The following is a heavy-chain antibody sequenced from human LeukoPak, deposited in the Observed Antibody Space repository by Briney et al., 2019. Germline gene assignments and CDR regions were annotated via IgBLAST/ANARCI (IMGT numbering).Heavy chain of an antibody. CDR2: INQDGSEK. V-gene: IGHV3-7*03. D-gene: IGHD3-10*01. CDR3: AKAKRAGVVRGVPNAFDI. J-gene: IGHJ3*02. CDR1: GFPFSSYW. Sequence: GGSLRLSCAASGFPFSSYWMTWVRQAPGKGLEWVANINQDGSEKHYVGSVKGRFTISRDNAENSLYLQMNSLRPEDTALYYCAKAKRAGVVRGVPNAFDIWGQGTLVSVSS.